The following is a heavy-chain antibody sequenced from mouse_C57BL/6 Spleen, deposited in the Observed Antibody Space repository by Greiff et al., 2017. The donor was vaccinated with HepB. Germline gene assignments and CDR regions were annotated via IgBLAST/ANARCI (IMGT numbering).Heavy chain of an antibody. V-gene: IGHV1-7*01. J-gene: IGHJ3*01. CDR1: GYTFTSYW. Sequence: VQLQQSGADLAKPGASVKLSCKASGYTFTSYWMHWVKQRPGQGLEWIGYINPSSGNTKYNQKFKDKATLTADKSSSTAYMQLSSLTYEDSAVYDSAREGNYYGSSYCWFDYWGQGTLVTVSA. D-gene: IGHD1-1*01. CDR3: AREGNYYGSSYCWFDY. CDR2: INPSSGNT.